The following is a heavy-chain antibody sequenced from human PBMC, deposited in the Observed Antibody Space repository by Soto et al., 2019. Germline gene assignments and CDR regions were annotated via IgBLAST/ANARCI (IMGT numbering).Heavy chain of an antibody. Sequence: ASVKVSCKASGYTFTSYGISWVRQAPGQGLEWMGWISAYNGNTNYAQKLQGRVTMTTDTSTSTAYMELRSLRSDDTAVYYCARAMYSSSCYFYYGIDVRAKRTTVTGSS. CDR3: ARAMYSSSCYFYYGIDV. V-gene: IGHV1-18*01. CDR1: GYTFTSYG. J-gene: IGHJ6*04. CDR2: ISAYNGNT. D-gene: IGHD6-13*01.